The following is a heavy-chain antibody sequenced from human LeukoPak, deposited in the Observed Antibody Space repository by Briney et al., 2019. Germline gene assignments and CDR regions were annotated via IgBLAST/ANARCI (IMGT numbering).Heavy chain of an antibody. CDR1: GFTFSSYA. CDR2: IRGSGGST. D-gene: IGHD3-16*02. J-gene: IGHJ4*02. V-gene: IGHV3-23*01. Sequence: PGGSLRLSCAASGFTFSSYAMSWVRQAPGKGLEWVSAIRGSGGSTYYADSVKGRFTISRDNSKNTLYLQMNSLRAEDTAVYYCAKDPHYDYVWGSYPRKDYWGQGTLVTVSS. CDR3: AKDPHYDYVWGSYPRKDY.